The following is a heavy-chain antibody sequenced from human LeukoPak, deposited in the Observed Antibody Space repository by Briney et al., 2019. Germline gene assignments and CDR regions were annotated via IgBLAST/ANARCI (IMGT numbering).Heavy chain of an antibody. CDR2: IYYSGST. CDR1: GGSISSYY. D-gene: IGHD5-24*01. CDR3: ARYSPRRDGYNHFDY. Sequence: SETLSLTCTVSGGSISSYYWSWIRQPPGKGLEWIGYIYYSGSTNYNPSLKSRVTISVGTSKNQFSLKLSSVTAADTAVYYCARYSPRRDGYNHFDYWGQGTLVTVSS. V-gene: IGHV4-59*08. J-gene: IGHJ4*02.